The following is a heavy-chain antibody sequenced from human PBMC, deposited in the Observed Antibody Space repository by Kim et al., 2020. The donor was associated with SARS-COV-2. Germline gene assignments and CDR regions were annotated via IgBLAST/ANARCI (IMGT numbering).Heavy chain of an antibody. CDR2: SGYT. CDR3: ARDRSGMDV. V-gene: IGHV4-59*01. J-gene: IGHJ6*02. Sequence: SGYTNYTPSLKSRVRISLDTSKNTLSLRLTSVTAADTAMYYCARDRSGMDVWGQGTTVTVSS.